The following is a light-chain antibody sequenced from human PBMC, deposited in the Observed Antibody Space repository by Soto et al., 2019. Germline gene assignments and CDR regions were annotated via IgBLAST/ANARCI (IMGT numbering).Light chain of an antibody. CDR2: GNS. V-gene: IGLV1-40*01. J-gene: IGLJ2*01. CDR3: QSYDRSLSGVV. Sequence: QSVLTQPPSVSGAPGQRVTISCTGSSSNIGAGYDVHWYQQLPGTAHKLLIYGNSNRPSGVPDRFSGYKSGTSASLAITGVQAEDEADYYGQSYDRSLSGVVFGGGTKLTVL. CDR1: SSNIGAGYD.